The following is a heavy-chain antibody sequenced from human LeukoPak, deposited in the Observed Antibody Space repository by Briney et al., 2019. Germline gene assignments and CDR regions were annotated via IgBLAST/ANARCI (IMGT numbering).Heavy chain of an antibody. CDR2: IIPIFGTA. CDR1: GGTFSSYA. V-gene: IGHV1-69*05. CDR3: ARDPTYYDFWSGYFGSYFDY. J-gene: IGHJ4*02. D-gene: IGHD3-3*01. Sequence: GSSVKVSXKASGGTFSSYAISWVRQAPGQGLEWMGRIIPIFGTANYAQKFQGRVTITTDESTSTAYMELSSLRSEDTAVYYCARDPTYYDFWSGYFGSYFDYWGQGTLVTVSS.